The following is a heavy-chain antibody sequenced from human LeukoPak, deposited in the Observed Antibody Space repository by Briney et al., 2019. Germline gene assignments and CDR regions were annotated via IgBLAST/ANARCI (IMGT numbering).Heavy chain of an antibody. D-gene: IGHD3-16*01. CDR3: AKLGDFDY. J-gene: IGHJ4*02. CDR1: GLTFSVYT. CDR2: ISGNGGSA. V-gene: IGHV3-23*01. Sequence: GGSLRLSCAASGLTFSVYTMSWVRQAPGKGLEWVSAISGNGGSAYYADSVKGRFIISRDNSKTTLYLQMNSLTAEDTAVYYCAKLGDFDYWGQGILVTVSS.